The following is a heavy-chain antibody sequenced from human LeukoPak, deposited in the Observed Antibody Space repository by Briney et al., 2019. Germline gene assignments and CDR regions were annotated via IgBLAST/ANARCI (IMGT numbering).Heavy chain of an antibody. CDR1: GFTFSKYD. D-gene: IGHD1-1*01. V-gene: IGHV3-23*01. CDR2: IDRGVGST. J-gene: IGHJ2*01. Sequence: PGGSLRLSCAASGFTFSKYDLSWVRQAPGKGLECVSAIDRGVGSTYYADSVKGRFTISKDNSENTLFLQMNNLGAEDTALYYCAKKRVITTPDAIDWYFDLWGRGTLVTVSS. CDR3: AKKRVITTPDAIDWYFDL.